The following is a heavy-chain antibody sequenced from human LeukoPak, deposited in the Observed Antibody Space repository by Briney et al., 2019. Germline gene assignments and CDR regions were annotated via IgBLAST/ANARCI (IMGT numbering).Heavy chain of an antibody. CDR1: GGSISSSSYY. Sequence: SETLSLTCTVSGGSISSSSYYWGWIRQPPGKGLEWIGSIYYSGSTYYNPSLKSRVTISVDTSKNQFSLKLSSVTAADTAVYYCAREKGIVVVVAATGGGLDYWGQGTLVTVSS. V-gene: IGHV4-39*07. J-gene: IGHJ4*02. CDR3: AREKGIVVVVAATGGGLDY. CDR2: IYYSGST. D-gene: IGHD2-15*01.